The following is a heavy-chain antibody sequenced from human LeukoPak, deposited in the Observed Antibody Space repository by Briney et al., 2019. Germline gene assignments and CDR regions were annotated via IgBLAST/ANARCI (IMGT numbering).Heavy chain of an antibody. D-gene: IGHD1-26*01. CDR2: IYYSGST. CDR3: ARVRGSSGSYEYYHYMDV. J-gene: IGHJ6*03. Sequence: ETLSLTCTVSGGSISSSSYYWGWIRQPPGKGLEWIGSIYYSGSTYYNPSLKSRVTMSVDTSKKQFSLKLSSVTAADTAVYYCARVRGSSGSYEYYHYMDVWGKGTTVTISS. V-gene: IGHV4-39*07. CDR1: GGSISSSSYY.